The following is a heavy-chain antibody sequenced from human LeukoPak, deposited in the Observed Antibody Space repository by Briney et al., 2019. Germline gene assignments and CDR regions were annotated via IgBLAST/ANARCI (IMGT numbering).Heavy chain of an antibody. D-gene: IGHD1-26*01. CDR3: ARDSYSSSIFDP. Sequence: SETLSLTCTVSGGSISSYYWSWIRQPPGKGLEWIGYIYYSGSTNYNPSLKSRVTISVDTSKNQFSLKLSSVTAADTAVYYCARDSYSSSIFDPWGQGTLVTVSS. V-gene: IGHV4-59*01. J-gene: IGHJ5*02. CDR1: GGSISSYY. CDR2: IYYSGST.